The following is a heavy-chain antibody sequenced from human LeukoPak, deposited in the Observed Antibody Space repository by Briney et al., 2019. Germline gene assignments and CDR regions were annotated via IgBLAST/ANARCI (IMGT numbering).Heavy chain of an antibody. V-gene: IGHV4-59*01. CDR2: IYHSGST. J-gene: IGHJ6*03. CDR1: GGSISSYY. Sequence: PSETLSLTCTVSGGSISSYYWSWIRQPPGKGLEWIWYIYHSGSTNYNPSLKSRVTISVDTSKNQFSLKVSSGTAADTAVYYCARAPYYYYMDVWGKGTTVTVSS. CDR3: ARAPYYYYMDV.